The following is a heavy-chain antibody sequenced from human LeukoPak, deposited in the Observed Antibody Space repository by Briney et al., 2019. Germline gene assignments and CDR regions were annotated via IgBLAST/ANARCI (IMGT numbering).Heavy chain of an antibody. CDR3: ATYRQVLLPFES. V-gene: IGHV3-23*01. J-gene: IGHJ4*02. CDR1: GFTFSTFA. Sequence: GGSLRLSCAASGFTFSTFAMVWVRQPPGKGLEWVSSIFPSGGEIHYADSVRGRFTISRDNSKSTLSLQMNSLRAEGTAIYYCATYRQVLLPFESWGQGTLVTVSS. D-gene: IGHD2-8*02. CDR2: IFPSGGEI.